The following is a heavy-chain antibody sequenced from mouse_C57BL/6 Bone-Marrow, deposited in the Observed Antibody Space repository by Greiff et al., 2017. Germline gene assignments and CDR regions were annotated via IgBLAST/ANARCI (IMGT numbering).Heavy chain of an antibody. J-gene: IGHJ4*01. CDR3: ARRYYGSIPYAMDY. CDR1: GYAFTNYL. V-gene: IGHV1-54*01. Sequence: QVQLQQSGAELVRPGTSVQVSCKASGYAFTNYLIEWVKQRPGQGLEWIGVINPGSGGTNYNEKFKGKATLTADKSSSTAYMQLSRLTSEDSAVYVCARRYYGSIPYAMDYWGQGTSVTVSS. CDR2: INPGSGGT. D-gene: IGHD1-1*01.